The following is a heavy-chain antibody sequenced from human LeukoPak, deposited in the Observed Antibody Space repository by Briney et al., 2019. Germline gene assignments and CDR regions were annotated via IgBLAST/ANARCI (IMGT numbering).Heavy chain of an antibody. CDR1: GGSISSYY. CDR2: IYYSGST. D-gene: IGHD1-14*01. CDR3: ARTIPTRRATGWFDP. J-gene: IGHJ5*02. Sequence: PSETLSLTCTVSGGSISSYYWSWIRQPPGKGLEWIGYIYYSGSTNYNPSLKSRVTISVDTSKNQFSLKLSSVTAADTAVYYCARTIPTRRATGWFDPWGQGTLVTVSS. V-gene: IGHV4-59*01.